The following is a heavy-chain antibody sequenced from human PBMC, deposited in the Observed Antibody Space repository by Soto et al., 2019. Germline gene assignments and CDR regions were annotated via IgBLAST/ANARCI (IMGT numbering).Heavy chain of an antibody. V-gene: IGHV3-23*01. J-gene: IGHJ3*02. CDR3: AKVSFCRNRIYGDFDI. CDR2: IGGDGGGT. CDR1: GFTFSNYA. Sequence: PGGSLRLSCAASGFTFSNYAMSWVRQAPGKGLEWVSVIGGDGGGTYYADSVKGRFTVSRDNSKNTLYLQMDSLRADDTAVYYCAKVSFCRNRIYGDFDICGKGRMVKVSS. D-gene: IGHD4-17*01.